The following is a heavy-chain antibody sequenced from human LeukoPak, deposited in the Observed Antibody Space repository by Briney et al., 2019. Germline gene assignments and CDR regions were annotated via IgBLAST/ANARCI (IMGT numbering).Heavy chain of an antibody. CDR2: FDPEDGEP. CDR3: AKDRQGPVRSNGFDP. Sequence: APVKVSCKVSGYTLTELSMHWVRQAPGKGLEWMGGFDPEDGEPIYAQKFQGRVTMTEDTSTDTAYIELSSMRSENTAVYYCAKDRQGPVRSNGFDPWGQGTLVTVSS. J-gene: IGHJ5*02. CDR1: GYTLTELS. D-gene: IGHD3-10*01. V-gene: IGHV1-24*01.